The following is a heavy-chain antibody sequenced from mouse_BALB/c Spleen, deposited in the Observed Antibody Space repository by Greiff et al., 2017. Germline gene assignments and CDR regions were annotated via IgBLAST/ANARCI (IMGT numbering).Heavy chain of an antibody. Sequence: EVKVVESGGGLVKPGGSLKLSCAASGFTFSSYAMSWVRQSPEKRLEWVAEISSGGSYTYYPDTVTGRFTISRDNAKNTLYLEMSSLRSEDTAMYYCARDYYGSSYERAWFAYWGQGTLVTVSA. CDR1: GFTFSSYA. CDR3: ARDYYGSSYERAWFAY. CDR2: ISSGGSYT. V-gene: IGHV5-9-4*01. D-gene: IGHD1-1*01. J-gene: IGHJ3*01.